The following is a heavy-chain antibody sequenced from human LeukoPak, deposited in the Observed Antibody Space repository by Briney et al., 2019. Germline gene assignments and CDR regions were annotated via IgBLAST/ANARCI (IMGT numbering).Heavy chain of an antibody. CDR1: GYTFTSYG. J-gene: IGHJ1*01. CDR3: ARSSSSFRQEYFQH. V-gene: IGHV1-18*01. Sequence: ASVKVSCKASGYTFTSYGISWVRQAPGQGLEWMGWISAYNGNTNYAQKLQGRVTMTTDTSTSTAYVELRSLRSDDTAVYYCARSSSSFRQEYFQHWGQGTLVTVSS. CDR2: ISAYNGNT. D-gene: IGHD6-6*01.